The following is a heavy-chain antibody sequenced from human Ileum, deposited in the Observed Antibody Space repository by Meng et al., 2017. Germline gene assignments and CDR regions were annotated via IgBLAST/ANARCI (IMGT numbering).Heavy chain of an antibody. V-gene: IGHV4-4*02. J-gene: IGHJ4*02. CDR3: AHIFDS. CDR2: MNLGGSP. Sequence: LQVGGAGLVAPSVTLTLTFAVPGRSISSSDGCSWLRPPPGKGLEWIAEMNLGGSPNYNPSLKSRVTMSVDKSNDHLSLQLTSVTAADTAVYYCAHIFDSWGQGTLVTVSS. CDR1: GRSISSSDG.